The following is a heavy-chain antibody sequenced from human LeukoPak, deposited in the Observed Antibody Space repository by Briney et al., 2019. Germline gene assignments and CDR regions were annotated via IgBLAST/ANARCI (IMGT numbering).Heavy chain of an antibody. Sequence: SETLSLTCTVSGYSISSGYYWGWIRQPPGKGLEWIGSIYHSGSTYYNPSLKSRVTMSVDTSKNQFSLKLSSVTAADTAVYYCARDLDSSSWDDAFDIWGQGTMVTVSS. D-gene: IGHD6-13*01. CDR3: ARDLDSSSWDDAFDI. J-gene: IGHJ3*02. CDR1: GYSISSGYY. V-gene: IGHV4-38-2*02. CDR2: IYHSGST.